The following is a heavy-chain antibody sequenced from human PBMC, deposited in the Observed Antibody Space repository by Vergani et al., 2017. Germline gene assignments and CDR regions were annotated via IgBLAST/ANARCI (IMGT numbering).Heavy chain of an antibody. Sequence: VQLVESGGGLVKPGGSLRLSCAASGFTFSSYSMNWVRQAPGKGLEWVSSISSSSSYIYYADSVKGRFTISRDNAKNSLYLTMNSLRAEDTAVYYCATVTNPVDAFDIWGQGTMVTVSS. J-gene: IGHJ3*02. V-gene: IGHV3-21*01. CDR3: ATVTNPVDAFDI. CDR1: GFTFSSYS. CDR2: ISSSSSYI. D-gene: IGHD4-17*01.